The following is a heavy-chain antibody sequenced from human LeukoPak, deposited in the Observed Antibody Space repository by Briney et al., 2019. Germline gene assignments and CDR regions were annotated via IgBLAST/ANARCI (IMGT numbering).Heavy chain of an antibody. J-gene: IGHJ4*02. D-gene: IGHD2-8*01. CDR3: AREREDIKLMLYAYYFDY. V-gene: IGHV4-59*11. CDR2: IYYSGST. CDR1: GGSISSHY. Sequence: SETLSLTCTVSGGSISSHYWCWIRQPPGQGLEWSGYIYYSGSTNYNPSLKSGVIISVDTSNNQFSLKMSSVTAADTAVYYWAREREDIKLMLYAYYFDYWGQGTLVTVSS.